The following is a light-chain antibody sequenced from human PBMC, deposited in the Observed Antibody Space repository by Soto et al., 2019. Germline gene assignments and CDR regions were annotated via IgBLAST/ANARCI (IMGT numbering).Light chain of an antibody. V-gene: IGKV3-15*01. CDR3: QQYHDWPPIT. J-gene: IGKJ3*01. Sequence: EIVMTQSPDTLSVSPGEGVTLSCRASQSVSSDLAWYQQKPGQSPRLLMYGASTRPTDIPARFSAGGSGTEFTLSIRSLQSEDVAIYYCQQYHDWPPITFGPETKVEIK. CDR1: QSVSSD. CDR2: GAS.